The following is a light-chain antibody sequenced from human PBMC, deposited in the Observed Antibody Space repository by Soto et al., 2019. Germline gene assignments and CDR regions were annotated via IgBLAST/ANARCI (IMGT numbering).Light chain of an antibody. CDR3: QHDANWPLT. Sequence: EIVMTQSPATLSVSPGEGATLSCRASQGIGSTLAWYQQKPGQTPRLLIYDTSIRATGVQARVRGSASGTEFTLSISNQQSEDFAVYDCQHDANWPLTFGGGT. CDR2: DTS. CDR1: QGIGST. V-gene: IGKV3-15*01. J-gene: IGKJ4*01.